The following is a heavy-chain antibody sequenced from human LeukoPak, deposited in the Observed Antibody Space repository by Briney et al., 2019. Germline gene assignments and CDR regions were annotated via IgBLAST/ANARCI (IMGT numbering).Heavy chain of an antibody. CDR1: GGSFSGYY. D-gene: IGHD2-2*02. CDR2: IYYSGST. V-gene: IGHV4-59*01. Sequence: SETLSLTCAVYGGSFSGYYWSWIRQPPGKGLEWIGYIYYSGSTNYNPSLKSRVTISVDTSKNQFSLKLRSVTAADTAVYYCVRVGGRYQLRYDYWGQGTLVTVSS. CDR3: VRVGGRYQLRYDY. J-gene: IGHJ4*02.